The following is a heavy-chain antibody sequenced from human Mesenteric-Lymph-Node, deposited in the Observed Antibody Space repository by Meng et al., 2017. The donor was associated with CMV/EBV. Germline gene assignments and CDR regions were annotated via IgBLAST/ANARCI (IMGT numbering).Heavy chain of an antibody. Sequence: GSLRLSCAVYSGSFSGYYWSWVRQSPGKGLEWIGEINRDGRTNYNPSLKSRVTISEDTSKNQFSLKLSSVSAADTAVYYCARAGLTFMLRGVIYDFWGQGTLVTVSS. J-gene: IGHJ4*02. D-gene: IGHD3-10*01. CDR3: ARAGLTFMLRGVIYDF. CDR1: SGSFSGYY. CDR2: INRDGRT. V-gene: IGHV4-34*01.